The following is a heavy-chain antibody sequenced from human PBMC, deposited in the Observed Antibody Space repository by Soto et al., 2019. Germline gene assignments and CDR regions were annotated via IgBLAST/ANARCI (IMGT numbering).Heavy chain of an antibody. CDR1: GFTFSSYD. J-gene: IGHJ4*02. V-gene: IGHV3-30*18. D-gene: IGHD6-19*01. Sequence: QVQLVESGEGVVQPGRSLRLYCAASGFTFSSYDMHWVRQAPGKGLEWVAIISYDGSSKYYTDSVKGRFTISRDNSKNTLYLQMNSLRAEDTAVYYFAKDRSGSSGLDYWGQGTLVTVSS. CDR2: ISYDGSSK. CDR3: AKDRSGSSGLDY.